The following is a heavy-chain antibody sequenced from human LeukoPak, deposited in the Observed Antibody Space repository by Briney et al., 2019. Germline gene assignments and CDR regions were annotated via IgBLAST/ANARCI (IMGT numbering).Heavy chain of an antibody. V-gene: IGHV3-74*01. CDR1: EFSFSSYW. CDR3: AMDINGDLFHV. J-gene: IGHJ4*02. D-gene: IGHD2-2*03. CDR2: IKSDGSAT. Sequence: PGGSLRLSCAGSEFSFSSYWMHWVRQPPEKGLEWVFSIKSDGSATAYADSVKGRFSMSTGSAKYTASLHMNSLRVEDTAMYYCAMDINGDLFHVWGQGTPVTVSS.